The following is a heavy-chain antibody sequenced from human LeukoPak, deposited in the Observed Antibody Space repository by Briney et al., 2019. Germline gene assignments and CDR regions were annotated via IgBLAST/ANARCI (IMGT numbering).Heavy chain of an antibody. V-gene: IGHV1-46*03. CDR2: NNPSGGST. D-gene: IGHD6-19*01. Sequence: ASVKVSCKASGYTFTSYYMHWVRQAPGQGLEWMGINNPSGGSTSYAQKFQGRVTMTRDTSTSTVYMKLSSLRSEDTAVYYCARVLQDGYSSGWTFDYWGQGTLVTVSS. CDR3: ARVLQDGYSSGWTFDY. CDR1: GYTFTSYY. J-gene: IGHJ4*02.